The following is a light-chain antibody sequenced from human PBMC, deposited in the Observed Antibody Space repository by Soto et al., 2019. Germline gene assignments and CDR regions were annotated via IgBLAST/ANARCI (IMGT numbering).Light chain of an antibody. CDR2: DVS. Sequence: EIVLTQSPGTLSLSPGERATLSCRASQSVSSYLAWYQQKAGQAPRLLMYDVSIRATGIPDRFSGSGSGTDFTLTIGRLEPEDFAVYYCQQFXDSYTFGQGTRLEIK. V-gene: IGKV3D-20*02. J-gene: IGKJ5*01. CDR3: QQFXDSYT. CDR1: QSVSSY.